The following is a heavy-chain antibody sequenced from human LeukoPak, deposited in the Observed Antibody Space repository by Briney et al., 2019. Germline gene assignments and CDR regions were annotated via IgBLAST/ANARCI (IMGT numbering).Heavy chain of an antibody. V-gene: IGHV1-46*01. CDR2: INPSGGST. CDR3: AREEAETQRDPSDSSGYYEYYFDN. CDR1: GYTFTSYY. J-gene: IGHJ4*02. D-gene: IGHD3-22*01. Sequence: ASVKVSCKASGYTFTSYYMHWVRQAPGQGLEWMGIINPSGGSTSYAQKFQGRVTMTRDMSTSTVYVELSSLRSEDTAVYYCAREEAETQRDPSDSSGYYEYYFDNWGQGTLVTVSS.